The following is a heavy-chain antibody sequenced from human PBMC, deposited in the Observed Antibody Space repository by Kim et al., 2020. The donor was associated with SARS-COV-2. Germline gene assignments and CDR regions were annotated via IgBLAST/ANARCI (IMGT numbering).Heavy chain of an antibody. D-gene: IGHD3-9*01. Sequence: SETLSLTCTVSGGSISSGGYYWSWIRQHPGKGLEWIGYIYYSGSTYYNPSLKSRVTISVDTSKNQFSLKLSSVTAADTAVYYCARVASEQYYDILTGYRNWFDPWGQGTLVTVSS. CDR3: ARVASEQYYDILTGYRNWFDP. J-gene: IGHJ5*02. CDR1: GGSISSGGYY. V-gene: IGHV4-31*03. CDR2: IYYSGST.